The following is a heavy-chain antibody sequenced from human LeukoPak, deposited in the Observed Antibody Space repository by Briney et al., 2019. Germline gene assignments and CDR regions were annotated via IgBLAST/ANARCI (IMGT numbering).Heavy chain of an antibody. CDR2: ISGSGGST. Sequence: GSLRLSFAASGFTFCSYGIRWVRQAPGGGLEWVSAISGSGGSTYYADSVKGRFTISRDNSKNTLYLQMNSLRAEDTAVYYCAKVGGYSGYDPIDYWGQGTLVTVSS. V-gene: IGHV3-23*01. J-gene: IGHJ4*02. D-gene: IGHD5-12*01. CDR1: GFTFCSYG. CDR3: AKVGGYSGYDPIDY.